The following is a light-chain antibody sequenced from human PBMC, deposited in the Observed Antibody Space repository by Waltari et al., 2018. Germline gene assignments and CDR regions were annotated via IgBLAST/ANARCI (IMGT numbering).Light chain of an antibody. CDR1: QSISNY. Sequence: DIQMTQSPSSLSASVGDRVTITCLASQSISNYLNSYQQQPGKAPNLLIYAASSLQSGVPSRFSGSGSGTDFTLTISSLQPEDFATYYCQQSYDDWTFGQGTKVEIK. CDR2: AAS. J-gene: IGKJ1*01. V-gene: IGKV1-39*01. CDR3: QQSYDDWT.